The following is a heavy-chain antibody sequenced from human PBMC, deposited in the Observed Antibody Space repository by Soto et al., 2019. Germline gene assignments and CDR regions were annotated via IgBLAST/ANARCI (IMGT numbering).Heavy chain of an antibody. Sequence: QVQLVQSGAEGKKPGSSVKVSCKASGGSFGNSAINWVQQTPGQGLEWLGGFIPVYRTLNYAQKFQGRVTINADESTGTAYMTLSSLASDDTAVSYCATGVIRIGYFTLDSCGQGTRVTVSS. D-gene: IGHD3-3*01. CDR2: FIPVYRTL. CDR3: ATGVIRIGYFTLDS. J-gene: IGHJ4*02. V-gene: IGHV1-69*01. CDR1: GGSFGNSA.